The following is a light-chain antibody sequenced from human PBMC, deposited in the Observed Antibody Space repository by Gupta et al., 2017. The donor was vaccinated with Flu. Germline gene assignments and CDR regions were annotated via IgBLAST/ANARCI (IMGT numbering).Light chain of an antibody. CDR2: GAS. Sequence: GTLSLPPGETVTLSCRASQSLSHSYLAWYQKKPGQPPRLLIYGASNRATGIPDRFSGSGSGTDFTLTISRLEPEDFAVYYCQQFGSSPYTFGQGSKLEIK. CDR1: QSLSHSY. V-gene: IGKV3-20*01. J-gene: IGKJ2*01. CDR3: QQFGSSPYT.